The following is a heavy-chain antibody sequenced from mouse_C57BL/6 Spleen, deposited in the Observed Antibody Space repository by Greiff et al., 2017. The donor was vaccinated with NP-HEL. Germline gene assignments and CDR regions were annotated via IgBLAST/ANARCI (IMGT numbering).Heavy chain of an antibody. D-gene: IGHD4-1*01. CDR1: GYTFTSYW. J-gene: IGHJ3*01. Sequence: QVQLQQPGAELVKPGASVKLSCKASGYTFTSYWMHWVKQRPGQGLEWIGMIHPNSGSTNYNEKFKSKATLTVDKSSSTAYMQLSSLTSEDSAVYYCARPPPNCAWSAYWGQGTLVTVSA. V-gene: IGHV1-64*01. CDR2: IHPNSGST. CDR3: ARPPPNCAWSAY.